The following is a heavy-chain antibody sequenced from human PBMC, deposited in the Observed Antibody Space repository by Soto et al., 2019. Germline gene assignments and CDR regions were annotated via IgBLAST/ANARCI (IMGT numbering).Heavy chain of an antibody. CDR2: INDKSNYI. V-gene: IGHV3-21*06. J-gene: IGHJ4*02. CDR3: ATCPNYYGG. CDR1: GFTFSTHS. Sequence: GGSLRLSWAASGFTFSTHSMNWVRQAPGKGPEWVSSINDKSNYIFYADSVKGRFTISRDNAKNSLYLQMNSLRDDDTAVYYCATCPNYYGGWGQGTLVTVSS.